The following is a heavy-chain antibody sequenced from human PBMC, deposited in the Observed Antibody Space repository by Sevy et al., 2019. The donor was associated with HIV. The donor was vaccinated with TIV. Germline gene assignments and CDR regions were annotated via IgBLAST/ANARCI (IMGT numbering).Heavy chain of an antibody. CDR3: HGDYDSSQLASYYYYGMDV. Sequence: GGSLRLSCAASGFMFSSYAMSWVRQAPGKGLEWVSTIRGSGGSTYYADSVKGRFTISRDNSKNTLYFQMNSLRAEDTAVYYCHGDYDSSQLASYYYYGMDVWGQGTTVTVSS. D-gene: IGHD3-22*01. V-gene: IGHV3-23*01. CDR2: IRGSGGST. J-gene: IGHJ6*02. CDR1: GFMFSSYA.